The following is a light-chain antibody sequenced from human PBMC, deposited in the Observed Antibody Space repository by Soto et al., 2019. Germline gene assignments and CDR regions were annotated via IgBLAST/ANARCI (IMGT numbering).Light chain of an antibody. CDR3: AAWDDSLNGRVV. V-gene: IGLV1-44*01. Sequence: QSELTQPPSASGTPGQRVTISCSGSCSNIGSNTVNWYQQLPGTAPKLHIYSNNQRPSGVPDRFSGSKSGTSASLAISGLQSEDEADYYCAAWDDSLNGRVVFGGGTKVTVL. CDR2: SNN. CDR1: CSNIGSNT. J-gene: IGLJ2*01.